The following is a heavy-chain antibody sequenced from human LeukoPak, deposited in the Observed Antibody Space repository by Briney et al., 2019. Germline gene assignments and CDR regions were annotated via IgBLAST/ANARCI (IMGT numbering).Heavy chain of an antibody. CDR3: ARVEQWLVRGCDY. Sequence: GGSLRLSCAASRFTVSSNYISWVRQAPGKGLEWVSVISSGGSTYYADSVKGRFTISRDNSKNTLYLQMKSLRAEDTAVYYCARVEQWLVRGCDYWGQGTLVTVSS. D-gene: IGHD6-19*01. J-gene: IGHJ4*02. CDR1: RFTVSSNY. CDR2: ISSGGST. V-gene: IGHV3-66*01.